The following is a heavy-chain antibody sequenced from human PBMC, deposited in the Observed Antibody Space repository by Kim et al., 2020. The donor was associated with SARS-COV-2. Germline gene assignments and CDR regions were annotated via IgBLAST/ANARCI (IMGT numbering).Heavy chain of an antibody. J-gene: IGHJ3*02. CDR2: IWYDGSNK. Sequence: GGSLRLSCAASGFTFSSYGMHWVRQAPGKGLERVAVIWYDGSNKYYADSVKGRFTISRDNSKNTLYLQMNSLRAEDTAVYYCAREAGWRDAFDIWGQGTMVTVSS. CDR3: AREAGWRDAFDI. CDR1: GFTFSSYG. D-gene: IGHD2-15*01. V-gene: IGHV3-33*01.